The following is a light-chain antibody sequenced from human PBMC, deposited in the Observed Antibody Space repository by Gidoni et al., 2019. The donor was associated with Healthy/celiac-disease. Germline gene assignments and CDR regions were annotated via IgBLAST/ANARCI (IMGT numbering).Light chain of an antibody. Sequence: ELVLTQSPGTLSLSPGDRATLSCRASQSVSSSYLAWYQQKPGQAPRLRIYGASSRATGIQDRFSGRGSGTDFTLTISRLEPEDFAVYYCQQYGSSPGYTLGQGTKLEIK. CDR1: QSVSSSY. V-gene: IGKV3-20*01. CDR3: QQYGSSPGYT. J-gene: IGKJ2*01. CDR2: GAS.